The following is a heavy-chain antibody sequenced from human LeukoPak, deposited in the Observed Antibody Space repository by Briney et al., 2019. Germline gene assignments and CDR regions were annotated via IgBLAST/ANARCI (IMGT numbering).Heavy chain of an antibody. D-gene: IGHD3-9*01. CDR2: INHSGST. V-gene: IGHV4-34*01. CDR1: GGSFSGYY. J-gene: IGHJ4*02. Sequence: SETLSLTCAVYGGSFSGYYWSWIRQPPGKGLEWIGEINHSGSTNYNPSLKSRVTISVDTSKNQFSLKLSSVTAADTAVYYCAKSAYDILTGYLDYWGQGTLVTVSS. CDR3: AKSAYDILTGYLDY.